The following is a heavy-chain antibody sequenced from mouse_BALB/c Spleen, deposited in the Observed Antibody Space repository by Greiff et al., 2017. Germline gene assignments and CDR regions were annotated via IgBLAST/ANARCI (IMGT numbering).Heavy chain of an antibody. V-gene: IGHV1S81*02. D-gene: IGHD2-4*01. CDR3: ARDDYDDY. CDR2: INPSNGRT. CDR1: GYTFTSYW. J-gene: IGHJ2*01. Sequence: QVQLKQPGAELVKPGASVKLSCKASGYTFTSYWMHWVKQRPGQGLEWIGEINPSNGRTNYNEKFKSKATLTVDKSSSTAYMQLSSLTSEDSAVYYCARDDYDDYWGQGTTLTVSS.